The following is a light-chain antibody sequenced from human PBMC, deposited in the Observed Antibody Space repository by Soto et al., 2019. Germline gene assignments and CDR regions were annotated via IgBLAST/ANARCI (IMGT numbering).Light chain of an antibody. CDR3: VQPLQSWT. CDR2: LGS. V-gene: IGKV2-28*01. J-gene: IGKJ1*01. CDR1: QSLLHGNGYNY. Sequence: DIVMTQSPLSLPVTPGEPASISCRSSQSLLHGNGYNYLDWYLQKPGQSPQLLIYLGSNRASGVPDRFSGSGSGTDFTLKISRVEAEDVGVYYCVQPLQSWTFGQGTKVDIK.